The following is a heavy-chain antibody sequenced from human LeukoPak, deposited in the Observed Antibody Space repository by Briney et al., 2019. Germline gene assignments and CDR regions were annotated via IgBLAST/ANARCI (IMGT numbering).Heavy chain of an antibody. J-gene: IGHJ5*02. CDR2: ISGSGGST. V-gene: IGHV3-23*01. Sequence: GGSLRLSCAASGFTFSSYAMSWVRQAPGKGLEWVSAISGSGGSTYYADSVKGRFTISRDNAKNSLYLQMNSLRAEDTAVYYCARDISKENWFDPWGQGTLVTVSS. CDR1: GFTFSSYA. CDR3: ARDISKENWFDP.